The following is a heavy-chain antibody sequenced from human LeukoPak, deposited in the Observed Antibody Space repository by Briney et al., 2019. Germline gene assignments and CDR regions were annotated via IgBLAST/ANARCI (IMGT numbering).Heavy chain of an antibody. CDR1: GSTFSSYS. J-gene: IGHJ4*02. Sequence: PGGSLRLSCAASGSTFSSYSMNWVRQAPGKGLEWASSISSSSSYIYYADSVKGRFTISRDNAKNTLYLQMNSLRAEDTAVYYCARGPIVVVTAMVDYWGRGTLVTVSS. CDR3: ARGPIVVVTAMVDY. V-gene: IGHV3-21*01. CDR2: ISSSSSYI. D-gene: IGHD2-21*02.